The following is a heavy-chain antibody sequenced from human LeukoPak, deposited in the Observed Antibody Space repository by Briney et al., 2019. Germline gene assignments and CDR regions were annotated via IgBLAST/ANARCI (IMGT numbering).Heavy chain of an antibody. D-gene: IGHD2-2*01. V-gene: IGHV3-72*01. CDR1: GFTFSDHY. CDR2: TRNKANSYTT. J-gene: IGHJ6*02. CDR3: ARGASSARPQYFYGLDV. Sequence: PGGSLRLSCAASGFTFSDHYMDWVRQAPGKGLEWIGRTRNKANSYTTEYAASVKGRFTVSRDDSKNSLYLQMNSLKTEDTAVYYCARGASSARPQYFYGLDVWGQGTTVTVSS.